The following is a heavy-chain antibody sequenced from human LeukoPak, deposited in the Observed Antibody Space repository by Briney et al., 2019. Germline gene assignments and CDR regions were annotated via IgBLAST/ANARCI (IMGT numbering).Heavy chain of an antibody. V-gene: IGHV3-7*01. J-gene: IGHJ4*02. CDR3: AKEGLGSSWYPKYFEY. CDR1: GFTFRNYF. CDR2: INQDGSGK. D-gene: IGHD6-13*01. Sequence: PGGSLRLSCAASGFTFRNYFMSWVRQTPGKGLEWVANINQDGSGKYYVDPVKGRFTISRDSSKNTLYLQVNSLRAEDTAVYYCAKEGLGSSWYPKYFEYWGQGTLVTVSS.